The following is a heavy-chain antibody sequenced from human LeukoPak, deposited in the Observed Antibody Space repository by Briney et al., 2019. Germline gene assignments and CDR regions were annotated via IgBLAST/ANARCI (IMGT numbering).Heavy chain of an antibody. V-gene: IGHV1-8*01. CDR2: MNPNSGNT. D-gene: IGHD6-13*01. J-gene: IGHJ4*02. Sequence: GASVKVSCKASGYTFTSYDINWVRQATGQGLEWMGWMNPNSGNTGCTQKFQGRVTMTRDTSISTAYMELSSLRSEDTAVYYCARGLREAAADGYWSQGTLVTVSS. CDR3: ARGLREAAADGY. CDR1: GYTFTSYD.